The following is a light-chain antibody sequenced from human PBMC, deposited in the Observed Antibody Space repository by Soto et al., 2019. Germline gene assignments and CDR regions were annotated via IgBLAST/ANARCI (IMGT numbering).Light chain of an antibody. J-gene: IGKJ1*01. Sequence: EMVMTQSPATLSVTPGERATLSCRASQSVSSNLAWYQQKPGQAPRLLIYGASTRATGITARFSGSGSGTEFTLTISSLQSEDFAVYYCQQYNSWVSFGQGTKV. V-gene: IGKV3-15*01. CDR1: QSVSSN. CDR3: QQYNSWVS. CDR2: GAS.